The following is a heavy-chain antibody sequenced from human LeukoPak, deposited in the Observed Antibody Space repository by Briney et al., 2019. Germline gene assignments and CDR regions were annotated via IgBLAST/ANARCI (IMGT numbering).Heavy chain of an antibody. D-gene: IGHD6-19*01. CDR1: GGSISSGDYY. CDR3: ARLAVAAVWDFDY. V-gene: IGHV4-30-4*01. Sequence: SETLSLTCTVSGGSISSGDYYWSWIRQPPGKGLEWIGYIYYSGSTYYNPSLKSRVTISVDTSKNQFSLKLSSVTAADTAVYYCARLAVAAVWDFDYWGQGTLVTVPS. CDR2: IYYSGST. J-gene: IGHJ4*02.